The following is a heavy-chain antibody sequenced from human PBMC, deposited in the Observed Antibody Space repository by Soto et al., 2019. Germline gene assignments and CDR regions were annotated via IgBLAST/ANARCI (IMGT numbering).Heavy chain of an antibody. CDR3: AKASNWGFLSDYCDY. D-gene: IGHD7-27*01. CDR1: GFTFSSYG. V-gene: IGHV3-30*18. Sequence: GGSLRLSCAASGFTFSSYGMHWVRQAPGKGLEWVAVISYDGSNKYYADSVKGRFTISRDNSKNTLYLQMNSLRAEDTAVYYCAKASNWGFLSDYCDYWGQGTLVTVSS. J-gene: IGHJ4*02. CDR2: ISYDGSNK.